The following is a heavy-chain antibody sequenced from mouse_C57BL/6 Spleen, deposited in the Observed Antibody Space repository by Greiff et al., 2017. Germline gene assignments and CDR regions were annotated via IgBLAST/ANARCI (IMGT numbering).Heavy chain of an antibody. CDR1: GYAFSSSW. D-gene: IGHD2-5*01. CDR3: ARGCSNYGLYYFDD. CDR2: IYPGDGDT. V-gene: IGHV1-82*01. J-gene: IGHJ2*01. Sequence: QVQLQQSGPELVKPGASVKISCKASGYAFSSSWMNWVKQRPGQGLEWIGRIYPGDGDTNYNGKFKGKATLTADKSSSTAYMQLSSLTSEDSAVYFCARGCSNYGLYYFDDWGQGTTLTVSS.